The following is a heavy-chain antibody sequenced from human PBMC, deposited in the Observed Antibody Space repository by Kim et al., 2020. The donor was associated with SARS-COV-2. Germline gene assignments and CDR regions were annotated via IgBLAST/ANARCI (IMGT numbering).Heavy chain of an antibody. CDR1: GFTLSGYA. CDR3: ANDSASQTSGWGC. J-gene: IGHJ6*03. V-gene: IGHV3-23*01. D-gene: IGHD6-19*01. CDR2: ISGSGDPS. Sequence: GGSLRLSCAASGFTLSGYAMSWVRQAPGKGLEWVSAISGSGDPSYAAASEKGRFTICKITSKTTSYQKMNSLSAETTAVYYCANDSASQTSGWGCWGIGT.